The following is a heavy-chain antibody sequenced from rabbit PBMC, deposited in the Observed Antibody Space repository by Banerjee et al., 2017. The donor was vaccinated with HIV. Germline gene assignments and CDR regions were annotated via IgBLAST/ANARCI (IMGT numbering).Heavy chain of an antibody. V-gene: IGHV1S40*01. CDR1: GFSFSSRYV. CDR3: ARENDDYINIMNL. J-gene: IGHJ4*01. Sequence: QSLEESGGDLVKPGASLTLTCTASGFSFSSRYVMSWVRQAPGKGLEWIACIYSGSRGSTYYASWAKGRFTISKTSSTTVTLQMTSLTAADTATYFCARENDDYINIMNLWGPGTLVTVS. CDR2: IYSGSRGST. D-gene: IGHD2-1*01.